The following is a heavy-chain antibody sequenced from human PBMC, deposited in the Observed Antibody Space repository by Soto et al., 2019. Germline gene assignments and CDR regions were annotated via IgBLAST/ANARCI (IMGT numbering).Heavy chain of an antibody. J-gene: IGHJ5*02. CDR2: IKSKSDGGTT. D-gene: IGHD3-22*01. Sequence: EVQLVESGGGLVKPGGSLRLSCAASGFTFSNAWMSWVRQAPGKGLEWVGRIKSKSDGGTTDYAAPVKGRFTISRDDSQHTLYLQMNSLKTEDTAVYYCTKEEVVVVNWFDPWGQGTLVTVSS. CDR1: GFTFSNAW. V-gene: IGHV3-15*01. CDR3: TKEEVVVVNWFDP.